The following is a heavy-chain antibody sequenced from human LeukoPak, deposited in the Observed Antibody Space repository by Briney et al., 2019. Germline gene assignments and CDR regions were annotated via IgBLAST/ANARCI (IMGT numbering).Heavy chain of an antibody. CDR3: ATAPLSGYSSGWYSFDY. J-gene: IGHJ4*02. Sequence: ASVKVSCKASGYTFTAYYMHWVRPAPGRGLEWMGWINPVSGGTNYAQKFQDRVTVTRDTAISTAYMEMNRLRSDDTAVYYCATAPLSGYSSGWYSFDYWGQGTLVTVSS. CDR1: GYTFTAYY. V-gene: IGHV1-2*02. D-gene: IGHD6-19*01. CDR2: INPVSGGT.